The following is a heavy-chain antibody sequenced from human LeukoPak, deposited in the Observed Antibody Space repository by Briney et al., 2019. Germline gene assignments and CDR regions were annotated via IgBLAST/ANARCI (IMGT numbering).Heavy chain of an antibody. D-gene: IGHD6-25*01. CDR3: GRAFPPLRTSAAGDF. CDR1: GFSFSDYD. V-gene: IGHV3-21*06. J-gene: IGHJ4*02. CDR2: ISGGSSHR. Sequence: GGSLTLSCTASGFSFSDYDMNWVRQAPGKGLEWVSSISGGSSHRYFAESAKGRFTISRGNAKNSLYLQMNSLRAEDTAIYYCGRAFPPLRTSAAGDFWGQGTLVTVSS.